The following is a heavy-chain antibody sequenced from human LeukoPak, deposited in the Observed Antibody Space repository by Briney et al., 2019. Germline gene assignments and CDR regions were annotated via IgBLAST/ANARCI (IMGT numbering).Heavy chain of an antibody. CDR3: ARDLYDSSGYTENWFDP. V-gene: IGHV4-4*07. CDR2: IYISGST. Sequence: SETLSLTCTVSGGSISSYYWSWIRQPAGKGLEWVGRIYISGSTTYNPSLKSRVTMSLDSFNNHFSLKLSSVTAADTAVYYCARDLYDSSGYTENWFDPWGQGTLVTVSS. J-gene: IGHJ5*02. D-gene: IGHD3-22*01. CDR1: GGSISSYY.